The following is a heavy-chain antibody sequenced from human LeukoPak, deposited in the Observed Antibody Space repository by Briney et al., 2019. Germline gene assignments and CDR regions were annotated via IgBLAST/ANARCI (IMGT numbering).Heavy chain of an antibody. CDR3: AKNRPQLLWFGELFLFDY. V-gene: IGHV3-23*01. Sequence: GGSLRLSCAASGFTFSSYAMSWVRQAPGKGLEWVSAISGSGGSTYYADSVKGRFTISRDNPKNTLYLQMNSLRAEDTAVYYCAKNRPQLLWFGELFLFDYWGQGTLVTVSS. D-gene: IGHD3-10*01. CDR1: GFTFSSYA. CDR2: ISGSGGST. J-gene: IGHJ4*02.